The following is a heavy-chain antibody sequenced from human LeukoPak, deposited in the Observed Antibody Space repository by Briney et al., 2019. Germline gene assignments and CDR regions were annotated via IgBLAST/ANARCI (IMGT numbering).Heavy chain of an antibody. V-gene: IGHV3-11*04. D-gene: IGHD6-6*01. Sequence: GGSLRLSCAASGFTFSDYYMSWIRQAPGKGLEWVSYISSSGSTIYYADSVKGRFTISRDNAKNSLYLQMNSLRAEDTAVYYCASCYVCSSSVDYWGQGTLVTVSS. CDR2: ISSSGSTI. CDR1: GFTFSDYY. J-gene: IGHJ4*02. CDR3: ASCYVCSSSVDY.